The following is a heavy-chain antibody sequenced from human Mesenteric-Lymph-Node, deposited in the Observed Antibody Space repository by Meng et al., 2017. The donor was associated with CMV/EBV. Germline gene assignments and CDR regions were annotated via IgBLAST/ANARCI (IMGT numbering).Heavy chain of an antibody. CDR2: IYVDGNGSPLT. CDR1: GFILSDYW. CDR3: ARSSPSGTDYWE. J-gene: IGHJ4*02. D-gene: IGHD3-10*01. V-gene: IGHV3-74*01. Sequence: GESLKISCAASGFILSDYWMHWVRPVPGEGLVWVALIYVDGNGSPLTNYADFVKGRFTISRDNAQRTLFLQMNSMRAEDTAVYYWARSSPSGTDYWEWGQGTLVTVSS.